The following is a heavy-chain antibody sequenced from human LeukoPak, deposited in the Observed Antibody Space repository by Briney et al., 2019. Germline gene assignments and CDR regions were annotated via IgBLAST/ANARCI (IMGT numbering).Heavy chain of an antibody. CDR2: INHRGST. V-gene: IGHV4-34*01. J-gene: IGHJ4*02. Sequence: SETLSLTCAVYGGSFSGYYWSWIRQPPGKGREWIGEINHRGSTNYNPSLKSRVTISVDTSKNQFSLKLSSVTAADTAVYYCARGPFYCTNGVCYGASPLYFDYWGQGTLVTVSS. CDR1: GGSFSGYY. D-gene: IGHD2-8*01. CDR3: ARGPFYCTNGVCYGASPLYFDY.